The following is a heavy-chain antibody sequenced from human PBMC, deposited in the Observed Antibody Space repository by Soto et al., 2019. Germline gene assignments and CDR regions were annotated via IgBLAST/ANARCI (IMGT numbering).Heavy chain of an antibody. J-gene: IGHJ6*03. CDR1: GFTFDDYA. D-gene: IGHD3-10*01. Sequence: EVQLVESGGGLVQPGRSLRLSCAASGFTFDDYAMHWVRQAPGKGLEWVSGISWNSGSIGYADSVKGRFTISRDNAKNSLYLQMNSLRAEDTALYYCAKDRSAGNYYYYMDVWGKGTTVTVSS. CDR3: AKDRSAGNYYYYMDV. V-gene: IGHV3-9*01. CDR2: ISWNSGSI.